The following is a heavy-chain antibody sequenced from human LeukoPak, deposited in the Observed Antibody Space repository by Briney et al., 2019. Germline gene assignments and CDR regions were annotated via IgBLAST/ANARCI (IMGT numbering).Heavy chain of an antibody. CDR1: GSSFSGYH. D-gene: IGHD3-3*01. CDR3: AGVLVTGIFGVVTHAFDI. V-gene: IGHV4-4*07. J-gene: IGHJ3*02. CDR2: INRNGTT. Sequence: AESLSLTCTVSGSSFSGYHWPWVRQSAGQGLEWIGRINRNGTTNYYPSLQTRVTMQLDTSSNEFSLNLISLTTADTPFYYSAGVLVTGIFGVVTHAFDIWGQGTIVTVSP.